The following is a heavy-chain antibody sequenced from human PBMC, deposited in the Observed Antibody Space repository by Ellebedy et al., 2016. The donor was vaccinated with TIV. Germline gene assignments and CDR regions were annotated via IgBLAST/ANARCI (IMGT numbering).Heavy chain of an antibody. CDR2: ISYDGSNK. D-gene: IGHD2-8*01. V-gene: IGHV3-30*18. J-gene: IGHJ3*02. Sequence: GGSLRLXXAASGFTFSSYGMHWVRQAPGKGLEWVAVISYDGSNKYYADSVKGRFTISRDNSKNTLYLQMNSLRAEDTAVYYCAKEGQQLVLYYSSAFDIWGQGTMVTVSS. CDR3: AKEGQQLVLYYSSAFDI. CDR1: GFTFSSYG.